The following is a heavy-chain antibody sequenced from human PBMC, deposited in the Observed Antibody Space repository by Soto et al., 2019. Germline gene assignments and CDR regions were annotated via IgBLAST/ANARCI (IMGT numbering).Heavy chain of an antibody. CDR3: ARDGNTIFGVVPSGYMDV. J-gene: IGHJ6*03. D-gene: IGHD3-3*01. CDR2: ISAYNGNT. Sequence: QVQLVQSGAEVKKPGASVKVSCKASGYTFTSYGISWVRQAPGQGLEWMGGISAYNGNTNYAQKLQGGVTMTTDTSTRTAYMALRSLRSDDTAVYYCARDGNTIFGVVPSGYMDVWGKGTTVTVSS. V-gene: IGHV1-18*01. CDR1: GYTFTSYG.